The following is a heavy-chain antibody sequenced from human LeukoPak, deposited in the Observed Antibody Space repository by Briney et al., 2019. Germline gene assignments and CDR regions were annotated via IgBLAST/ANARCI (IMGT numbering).Heavy chain of an antibody. CDR1: GFTFSSYG. D-gene: IGHD3-10*01. V-gene: IGHV3-33*01. CDR3: ARDGSGTRYYYMDV. CDR2: IWYDGSNK. Sequence: PGGSLRLSCAASGFTFSSYGMHWVRQAPGKGLEWVAVIWYDGSNKYYADSVKGRFTISRDNSKNTLYLQMNSLRAKDTAVYYCARDGSGTRYYYMDVWGKGTTVTVSS. J-gene: IGHJ6*03.